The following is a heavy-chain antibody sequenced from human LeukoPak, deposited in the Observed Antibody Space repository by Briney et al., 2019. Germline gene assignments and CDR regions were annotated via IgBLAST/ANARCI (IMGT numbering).Heavy chain of an antibody. V-gene: IGHV4-39*01. D-gene: IGHD3-22*01. CDR1: GGSISSSSYY. CDR2: IYYSGRA. CDR3: ARRRYYDSTGYLD. J-gene: IGHJ1*01. Sequence: SETLSFTCSVSGGSISSSSYYWGWIRQPPGKGLEWIGEIYYSGRAYYNSSLKSRLTISVDTSWNQFSLTLSSVTAADTGVYYCARRRYYDSTGYLDWGQGTLVSVST.